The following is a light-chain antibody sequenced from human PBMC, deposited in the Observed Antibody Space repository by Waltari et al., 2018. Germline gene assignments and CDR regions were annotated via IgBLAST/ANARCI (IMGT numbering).Light chain of an antibody. Sequence: DIQMTQSPSSLSASVGDRVTITCRASQSITIYLNWYHQKPGKAPKLLIYTTSSLQSGVPSRFSGSGSGTDFTLTISSLQPDDFAAYYCQQSYSTPHTFGGGTKVDIK. CDR2: TTS. J-gene: IGKJ4*01. V-gene: IGKV1-39*01. CDR1: QSITIY. CDR3: QQSYSTPHT.